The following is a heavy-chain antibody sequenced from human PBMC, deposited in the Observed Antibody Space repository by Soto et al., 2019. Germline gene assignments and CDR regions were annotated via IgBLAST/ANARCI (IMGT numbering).Heavy chain of an antibody. J-gene: IGHJ4*02. CDR2: INHSGST. V-gene: IGHV4-34*01. CDR3: AIRQDYYDSSGPSVAVVY. CDR1: GGSFSGYY. Sequence: PSETLSLTCAVYGGSFSGYYWSWIRQPPGKGLEWIGEINHSGSTNYNPSLKSRVTISVDTSKNQFSLKLSSVTAADTAVYYCAIRQDYYDSSGPSVAVVYWGQGTLVTVSS. D-gene: IGHD3-22*01.